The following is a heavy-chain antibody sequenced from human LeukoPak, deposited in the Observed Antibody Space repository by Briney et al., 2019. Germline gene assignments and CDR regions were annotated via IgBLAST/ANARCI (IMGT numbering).Heavy chain of an antibody. D-gene: IGHD3-22*01. CDR3: ARQERGYYSDSSGYYYNLYWYFDL. V-gene: IGHV4-59*08. Sequence: PSETLSLTCTVSDGSIRSYYWSWIRQPPGKGLEWIGYIYYSGNTNYNPSLKSRVTISVDTSKNQFSLKLSSVTAADTAVYYCARQERGYYSDSSGYYYNLYWYFDLWGRGTLVTVSS. CDR2: IYYSGNT. J-gene: IGHJ2*01. CDR1: DGSIRSYY.